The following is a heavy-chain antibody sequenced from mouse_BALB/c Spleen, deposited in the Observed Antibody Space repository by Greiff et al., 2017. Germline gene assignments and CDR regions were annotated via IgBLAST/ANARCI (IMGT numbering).Heavy chain of an antibody. V-gene: IGHV1-4*01. CDR2: INPSSGYT. CDR1: GYTFTSYT. D-gene: IGHD1-1*01. Sequence: QVQLQQSGAELVRPGASVKMSCKASGYTFTSYTMHWVKQRPGQGLEWIGYINPSSGYTNYNQKFKDKATLTVDKSSSTAYMQLSSLTSEDSAVYYCAERYSSSSWFAYWGQGTLVTVSA. CDR3: AERYSSSSWFAY. J-gene: IGHJ3*01.